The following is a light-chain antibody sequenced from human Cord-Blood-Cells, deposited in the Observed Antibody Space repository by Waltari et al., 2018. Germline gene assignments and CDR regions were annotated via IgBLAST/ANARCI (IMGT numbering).Light chain of an antibody. CDR3: QSYDSSNRV. Sequence: NFMLTQPHSVSESPGKTVTISCTRSSCSIASKYVQWYQQRPGSAPTTVIYEDNQRPSGVPDRFSGSIDSSSNSASLTISGLKTEDEADYYCQSYDSSNRVFGGGTKLTVL. V-gene: IGLV6-57*03. CDR2: EDN. J-gene: IGLJ3*02. CDR1: SCSIASKY.